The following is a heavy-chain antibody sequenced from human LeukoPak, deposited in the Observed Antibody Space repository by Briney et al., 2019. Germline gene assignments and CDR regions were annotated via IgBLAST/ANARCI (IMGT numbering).Heavy chain of an antibody. J-gene: IGHJ4*02. Sequence: GGSLKISCKGSGYSFTSYRIGWVRQLPGKGVEGVGIIYPGDSDTRYSPSFQGQVTISADKSLSTAYLQWSSLKASDTAMYYCARHLTGYTDYFDYWGQGTLVTVSS. V-gene: IGHV5-51*01. CDR2: IYPGDSDT. CDR3: ARHLTGYTDYFDY. D-gene: IGHD3-9*01. CDR1: GYSFTSYR.